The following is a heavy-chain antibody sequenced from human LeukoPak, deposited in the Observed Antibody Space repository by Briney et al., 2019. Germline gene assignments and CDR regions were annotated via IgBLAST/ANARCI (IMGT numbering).Heavy chain of an antibody. J-gene: IGHJ4*02. V-gene: IGHV4-59*01. D-gene: IGHD3-22*01. CDR3: ARGNYDNSGYYQNYFDY. CDR1: GGSISSYY. Sequence: SETLSITCTVSGGSISSYYWSWIRQPPGKGLEWIGYIYYSGSTNYNPSLKSRVTISVDTSKNQFSLKLSSVTAADTAVYYCARGNYDNSGYYQNYFDYRGQGTLVTVSS. CDR2: IYYSGST.